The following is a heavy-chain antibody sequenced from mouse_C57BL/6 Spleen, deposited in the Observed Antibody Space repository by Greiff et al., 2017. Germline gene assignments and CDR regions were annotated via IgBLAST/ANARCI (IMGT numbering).Heavy chain of an antibody. CDR1: GYTFTDYN. CDR2: ISTNYSTT. CDR3: ARDAYWESPWCAY. J-gene: IGHJ3*01. D-gene: IGHD2-3*01. Sequence: VQLQQSGPELVKPGASLKISCKASGYTFTDYNMNWVKQSNGKSLEWIAVISTNYSTTSYTQKFKGQATLSIDNAYSTPSMQRNSLTSEGSAVYYGARDAYWESPWCAYWGQGTLVTVSA. V-gene: IGHV1-39*01.